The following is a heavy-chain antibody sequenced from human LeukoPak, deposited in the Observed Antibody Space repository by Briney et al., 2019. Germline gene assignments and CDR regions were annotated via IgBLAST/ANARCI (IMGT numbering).Heavy chain of an antibody. J-gene: IGHJ4*02. CDR3: ARDCRDGYNFEYFDY. CDR1: GGTFSSYA. V-gene: IGHV1-69*05. CDR2: IFPIFGTA. Sequence: ASVKVSCKASGGTFSSYAISWVRQAPGQGLEWMGRIFPIFGTANYAQKFQGRVTITTDESTSTAYMELSSLRSEDTAVYYCARDCRDGYNFEYFDYWGQGTLVTVSS. D-gene: IGHD5-24*01.